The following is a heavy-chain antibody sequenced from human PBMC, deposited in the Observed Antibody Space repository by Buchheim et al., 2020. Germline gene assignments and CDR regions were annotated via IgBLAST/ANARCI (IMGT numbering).Heavy chain of an antibody. J-gene: IGHJ4*02. V-gene: IGHV3-66*01. CDR1: GFTVSSNY. CDR3: ARGMNYDFWSGPEYYFDY. CDR2: IYSGGST. D-gene: IGHD3-3*01. Sequence: EVQLVESGGGLVQPGGSLRLSCAASGFTVSSNYMSWVRQAPEKGLEWVSVIYSGGSTYYADSVKGRFTISRDNSKNTLYLQMNSLRAEDTAVYYCARGMNYDFWSGPEYYFDYWGQGTL.